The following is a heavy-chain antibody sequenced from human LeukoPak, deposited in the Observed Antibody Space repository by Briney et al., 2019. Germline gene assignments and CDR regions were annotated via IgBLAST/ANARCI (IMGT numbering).Heavy chain of an antibody. Sequence: GGSLRLSCAASGFTFSTYSRNWVRQAPGKGLEWVSSITSSSSYIYYADSVKGRFTISRDNAKNSLYLQMNSLTANDTALYYCASLSTSPSIGDYWGQGTLVTVSS. CDR3: ASLSTSPSIGDY. D-gene: IGHD2/OR15-2a*01. V-gene: IGHV3-21*01. CDR1: GFTFSTYS. CDR2: ITSSSSYI. J-gene: IGHJ4*02.